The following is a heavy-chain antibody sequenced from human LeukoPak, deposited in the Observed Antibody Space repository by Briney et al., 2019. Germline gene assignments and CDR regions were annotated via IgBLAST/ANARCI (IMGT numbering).Heavy chain of an antibody. CDR2: TYYRSKWYN. V-gene: IGHV6-1*01. Sequence: SQTLSLTCAISGDSVSSNSAAWNWIRQSPSRGLEWLGRTYYRSKWYNDYAVSVKSRITINPDTSKNQFSLQLNSVTPEDTAVYYCARGVSYGSSWWHHDRYYMDVWGKGTTVTVSS. CDR3: ARGVSYGSSWWHHDRYYMDV. D-gene: IGHD6-13*01. CDR1: GDSVSSNSAA. J-gene: IGHJ6*03.